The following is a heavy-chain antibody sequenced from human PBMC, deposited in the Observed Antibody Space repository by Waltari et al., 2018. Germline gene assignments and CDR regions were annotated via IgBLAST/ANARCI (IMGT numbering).Heavy chain of an antibody. J-gene: IGHJ4*02. CDR1: GFLFSSYA. Sequence: EVQLLESGGGLVQVGGSLRLSCAASGFLFSSYAMHWVRQAPGKGLEWVSSIRGSVGSTFYADSVKGRFTISRDNSKNTVYLQMSSLRAEDTAVYFCAKEGVGHTSGYYCDFWGQGTLVTVSS. CDR3: AKEGVGHTSGYYCDF. CDR2: IRGSVGST. D-gene: IGHD3-22*01. V-gene: IGHV3-23*01.